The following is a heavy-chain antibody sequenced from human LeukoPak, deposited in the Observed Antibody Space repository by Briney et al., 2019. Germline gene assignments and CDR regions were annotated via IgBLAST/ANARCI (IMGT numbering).Heavy chain of an antibody. V-gene: IGHV3-11*01. CDR1: GFTFSDEY. CDR3: ARDGAYSASNI. Sequence: GGSLRLSCAASGFTFSDEYMSWIRQAPRKGLEWISCVSNSGSTIYYADSVKGRFTISRDNVKNSLYLQMNSLRVEDTAVYYCARDGAYSASNIWGQGTMVAVSS. D-gene: IGHD6-13*01. J-gene: IGHJ3*02. CDR2: VSNSGSTI.